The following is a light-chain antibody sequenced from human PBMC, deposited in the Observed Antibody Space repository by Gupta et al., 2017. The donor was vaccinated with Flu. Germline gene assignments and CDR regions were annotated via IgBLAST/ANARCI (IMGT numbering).Light chain of an antibody. V-gene: IGKV3-11*01. CDR1: QSVTTY. CDR3: QQRSSWPPFT. CDR2: DTS. J-gene: IGKJ3*01. Sequence: EIVLTQSPATLSLAPGERASLSCRASQSVTTYLAWYQQKPGQAPRLLIYDTSNRATGIPARFSSSGSGTDXTLTISXREQEDFALYYCQQRSSWPPFTFGXGTRVDIK.